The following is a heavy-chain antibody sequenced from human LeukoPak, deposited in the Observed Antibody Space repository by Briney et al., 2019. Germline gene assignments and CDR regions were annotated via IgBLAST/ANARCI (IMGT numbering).Heavy chain of an antibody. CDR3: ARSMTTVVTYYYFDY. J-gene: IGHJ4*02. V-gene: IGHV1-18*01. Sequence: GASVKVSCKASGYTFTSYGISWVRQAPGQGLEWMGWISAYNGNTNYAQKLQGRVTMTTDTSTSTAYMELRSLRSDDTAVYYCARSMTTVVTYYYFDYWGQGTLVTVSS. CDR2: ISAYNGNT. CDR1: GYTFTSYG. D-gene: IGHD4-23*01.